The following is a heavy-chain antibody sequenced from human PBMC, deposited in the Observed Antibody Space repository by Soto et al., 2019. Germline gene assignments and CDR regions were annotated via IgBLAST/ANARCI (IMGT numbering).Heavy chain of an antibody. Sequence: GGSLRLSCAASGFTFSSYAMSWFRQSPGKVLEWVSAISGSGGSTYYADSVKGRFTISRDNSKNTLYLQMNSLRAEDTAVYYCAKDEGRTPYYDFWRAYHGGPWGQGTLVTVSS. CDR1: GFTFSSYA. J-gene: IGHJ5*02. CDR3: AKDEGRTPYYDFWRAYHGGP. CDR2: ISGSGGST. V-gene: IGHV3-23*01. D-gene: IGHD3-3*01.